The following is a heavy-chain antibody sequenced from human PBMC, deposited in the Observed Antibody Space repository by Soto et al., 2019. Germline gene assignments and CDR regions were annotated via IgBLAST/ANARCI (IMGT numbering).Heavy chain of an antibody. D-gene: IGHD3-3*01. CDR1: GGSISSSSYY. V-gene: IGHV4-39*01. CDR3: ARGPEGRFLEWAPYFDY. CDR2: IYYSGST. Sequence: QLQLQESGPGLVNPSETLSLTCTVSGGSISSSSYYWGWIRQPPGKGLEWIGSIYYSGSTYYNPSLKSRVTISVDTSKNQFSLKLSSVTAADTAVYYCARGPEGRFLEWAPYFDYWGQGTLVTVSS. J-gene: IGHJ4*02.